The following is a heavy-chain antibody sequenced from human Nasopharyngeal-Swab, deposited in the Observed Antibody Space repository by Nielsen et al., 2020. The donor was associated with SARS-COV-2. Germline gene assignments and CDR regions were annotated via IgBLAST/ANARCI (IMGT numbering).Heavy chain of an antibody. Sequence: WVRQAPGQRLGWMGWINAGNGNTKYSQKFQGRVTITRDTSASTAYMELSSLRSEDTAVYYCSTIFGVVSPFYWGQGTLVTVSS. V-gene: IGHV1-3*01. D-gene: IGHD3-3*01. CDR2: INAGNGNT. J-gene: IGHJ4*02. CDR3: STIFGVVSPFY.